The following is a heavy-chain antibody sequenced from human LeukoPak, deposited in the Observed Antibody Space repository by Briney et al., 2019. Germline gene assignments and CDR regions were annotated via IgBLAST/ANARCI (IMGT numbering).Heavy chain of an antibody. V-gene: IGHV3-23*01. D-gene: IGHD5-24*01. CDR1: GFTFNSYA. J-gene: IGHJ5*02. Sequence: PGGSLRLSCAASGFTFNSYAMSWVRQAPGKGLEWVSVVSGSGGSTYYADSVKGRFAISRDNSKNTLYLQMNSLRAEDTAVYYCVRDGYNYIGWFDPWGQGTLVTVSS. CDR2: VSGSGGST. CDR3: VRDGYNYIGWFDP.